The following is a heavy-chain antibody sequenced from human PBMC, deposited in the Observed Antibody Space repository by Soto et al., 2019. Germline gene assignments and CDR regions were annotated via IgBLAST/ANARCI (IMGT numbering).Heavy chain of an antibody. J-gene: IGHJ5*02. V-gene: IGHV1-3*01. CDR1: GYTFTSYG. Sequence: QVQLVQSGTEVKKPGASVKVSCKASGYTFTSYGIHWVRQAPGQRLEWMGWINAANGDTKYSPKFQGRVTITRDTSASTAYMEQSSLRSDDTAVYYCVRRHVSATGIDWFDPWGQGTLVTVSS. CDR2: INAANGDT. CDR3: VRRHVSATGIDWFDP. D-gene: IGHD6-13*01.